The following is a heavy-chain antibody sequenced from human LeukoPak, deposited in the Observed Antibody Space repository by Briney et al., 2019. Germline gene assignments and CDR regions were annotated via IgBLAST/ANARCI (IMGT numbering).Heavy chain of an antibody. CDR2: TYYRSKWYN. D-gene: IGHD4-17*01. CDR1: GDSVSSNSAA. V-gene: IGHV6-1*01. J-gene: IGHJ3*02. CDR3: ARDLATVTRWPNDAFDI. Sequence: SQTLSLTCAISGDSVSSNSAAWNWIRQSPSRGLEWLGRTYYRSKWYNDYAVSVKSRITINPDTSKNQFSLQLNFVTPEDTAVYYCARDLATVTRWPNDAFDIWGQGTMVTVSS.